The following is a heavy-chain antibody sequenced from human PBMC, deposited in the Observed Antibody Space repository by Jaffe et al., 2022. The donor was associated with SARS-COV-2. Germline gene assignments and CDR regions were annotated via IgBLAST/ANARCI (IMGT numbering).Heavy chain of an antibody. J-gene: IGHJ6*04. D-gene: IGHD2-2*01. CDR1: GFTFSNAW. CDR2: IKSKTDGGTT. V-gene: IGHV3-15*01. Sequence: EVQLVESGGGLVKPGGSLRLSCAASGFTFSNAWMSWVRQAPGKGLEWVGRIKSKTDGGTTDYAAPVKGRFTISRDDSKNTLYLQMNSLKTEDTAVYYCTASRDGYGMDVWGKGTTVTVSS. CDR3: TASRDGYGMDV.